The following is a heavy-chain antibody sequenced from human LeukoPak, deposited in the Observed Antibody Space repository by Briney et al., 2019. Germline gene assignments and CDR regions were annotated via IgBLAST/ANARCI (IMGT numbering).Heavy chain of an antibody. CDR1: GFTVSSNY. J-gene: IGHJ4*02. CDR3: AKRGRYYFDQ. CDR2: ISASSGDT. Sequence: GGSLRLSCAASGFTVSSNYMSWVRQAPGKGLEWVSAISASSGDTYYADSLKGRFTISRDTSKNTLYLQMNSLRAEDTAVYYCAKRGRYYFDQWGQGTLVTVSS. V-gene: IGHV3-23*01.